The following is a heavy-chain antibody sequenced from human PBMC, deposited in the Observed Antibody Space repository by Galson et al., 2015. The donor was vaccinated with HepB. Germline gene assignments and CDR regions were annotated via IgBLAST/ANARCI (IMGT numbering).Heavy chain of an antibody. D-gene: IGHD6-6*01. V-gene: IGHV3-53*01. Sequence: SLRLSCAASGFTVSSTYMSWVRQAPGKGLEWLSVIYSGGDTYYAVSVKGRFTISRDNSTITLYLQMKSLGAADTAVYYCARGTMAARPVGLNYWGQGTLVTVSS. CDR1: GFTVSSTY. CDR2: IYSGGDT. CDR3: ARGTMAARPVGLNY. J-gene: IGHJ4*02.